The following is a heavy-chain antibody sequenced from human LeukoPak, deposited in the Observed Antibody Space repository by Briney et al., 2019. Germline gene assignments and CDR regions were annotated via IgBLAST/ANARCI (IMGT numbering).Heavy chain of an antibody. CDR1: GLTFNSYW. D-gene: IGHD3-16*02. V-gene: IGHV3-74*03. CDR3: ARTYSWSLSRFDY. Sequence: PGGSLRLSCAASGLTFNSYWMHWVRQVAGKGLVWVARINGDASNTTYADSVKGRFTISRDNSKNTLYLQMNSLRAEDTAVYYCARTYSWSLSRFDYWGQGTLVTVSS. J-gene: IGHJ4*02. CDR2: INGDASNT.